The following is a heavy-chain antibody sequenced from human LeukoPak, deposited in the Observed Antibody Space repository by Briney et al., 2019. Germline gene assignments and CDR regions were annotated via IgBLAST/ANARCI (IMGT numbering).Heavy chain of an antibody. J-gene: IGHJ4*02. D-gene: IGHD6-19*01. CDR1: GYSFTTYW. Sequence: GESLKISCKGSGYSFTTYWIGWVRQMPVKGLEWMGIIYPGNSDTRYSPSFQGQVTISADRSITTAYLQWRSLKASDTAMYYCARRGAVAGTNFDYWGQGTLVTVSS. CDR3: ARRGAVAGTNFDY. CDR2: IYPGNSDT. V-gene: IGHV5-51*01.